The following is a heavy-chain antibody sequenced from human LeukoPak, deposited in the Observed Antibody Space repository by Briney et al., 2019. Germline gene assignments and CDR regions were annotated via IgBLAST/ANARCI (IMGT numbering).Heavy chain of an antibody. CDR3: ARMTPGDYFQY. Sequence: SEALSLTCTVSRGSISNYYWSWIRQPPGKGLEWIGYIYNSGSTNYNPSLKSRVTISVDTSKNQFSLKLSSVTAADTAVYYCARMTPGDYFQYWGHGTLVTVSS. J-gene: IGHJ4*01. V-gene: IGHV4-59*01. CDR2: IYNSGST. CDR1: RGSISNYY.